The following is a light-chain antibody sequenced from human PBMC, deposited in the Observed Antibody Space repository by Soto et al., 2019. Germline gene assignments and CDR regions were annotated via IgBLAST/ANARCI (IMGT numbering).Light chain of an antibody. J-gene: IGKJ1*01. CDR2: KAS. V-gene: IGKV1-5*03. Sequence: DIQMTQSPSTLSASIGDRVTITCRASQYMSDWLAWYPQKPGKVPKFLISKASYFDSGLPLRFSGSGSGREFTLTISSLQPDDFATYYCQQYSSYPWTFGQGTKVEVK. CDR1: QYMSDW. CDR3: QQYSSYPWT.